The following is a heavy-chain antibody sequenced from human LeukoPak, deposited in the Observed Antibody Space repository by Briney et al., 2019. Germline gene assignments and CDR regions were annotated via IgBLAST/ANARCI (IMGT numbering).Heavy chain of an antibody. J-gene: IGHJ4*02. Sequence: SVKVSCKASGGTFSNFAISWVRQAPGQGLEWMGGITPIFGTAKYAQKVQGRVAMSTDESKSTVYMELSSLRSEDTAVYYCARATVIERRVPVGRRGGRYYFDYWGQGTLVTVSS. D-gene: IGHD3-16*02. V-gene: IGHV1-69*05. CDR2: ITPIFGTA. CDR1: GGTFSNFA. CDR3: ARATVIERRVPVGRRGGRYYFDY.